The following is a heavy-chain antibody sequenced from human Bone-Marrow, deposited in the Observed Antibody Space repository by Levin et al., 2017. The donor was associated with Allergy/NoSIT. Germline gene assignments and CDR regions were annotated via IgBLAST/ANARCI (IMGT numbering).Heavy chain of an antibody. CDR3: AKGEFGSSSTWYYFDY. Sequence: GESLKISCAASGFTFSSYGMHWVRQAPGKGLEWVAVISSDENKKYYADSVKGRFTISRDNSKNTLYLQMNSLRADDTAVYYCAKGEFGSSSTWYYFDYWGQGTLVTVSS. D-gene: IGHD6-13*01. CDR2: ISSDENKK. CDR1: GFTFSSYG. J-gene: IGHJ4*02. V-gene: IGHV3-30*18.